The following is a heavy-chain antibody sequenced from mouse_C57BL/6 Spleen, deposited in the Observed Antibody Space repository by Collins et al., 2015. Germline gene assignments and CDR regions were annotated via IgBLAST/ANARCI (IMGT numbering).Heavy chain of an antibody. J-gene: IGHJ2*01. Sequence: QVQLQQPGADLVKPGASVKLSCKASGYTFTSYWMQWVKQRPGQGLEWIGEIDPSDSYTNYNQKFKGKATLTVDTSSSTAYMQLSSLTSEDSAVYCCTTGDFDYWGQGTTLTVSS. CDR2: IDPSDSYT. D-gene: IGHD1-1*01. CDR1: GYTFTSYW. V-gene: IGHV1-50*01. CDR3: TTGDFDY.